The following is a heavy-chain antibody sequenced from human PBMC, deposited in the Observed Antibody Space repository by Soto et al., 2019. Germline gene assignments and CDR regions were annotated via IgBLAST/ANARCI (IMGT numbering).Heavy chain of an antibody. CDR1: GYSFTIYW. Sequence: GESLKISWKGSGYSFTIYWIGWGRQMPGKGLEWMGIIYPGDSDTRYSPSFQGQVTISAGKFNITAYLQWSSLKASVTAMYYCARHVPRVYYDNSYYYYYGMPVWGQGITVTVSS. CDR2: IYPGDSDT. CDR3: ARHVPRVYYDNSYYYYYGMPV. V-gene: IGHV5-51*01. D-gene: IGHD3-22*01. J-gene: IGHJ6*02.